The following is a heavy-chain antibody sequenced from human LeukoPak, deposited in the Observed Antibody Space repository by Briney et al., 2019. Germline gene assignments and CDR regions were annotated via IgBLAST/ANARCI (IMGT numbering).Heavy chain of an antibody. D-gene: IGHD3-3*01. CDR3: GAQGGDFWSGYYDY. J-gene: IGHJ4*02. Sequence: SETLSLTCTVSGFSISSGYYWGWIRQPPGKGLEWTGSIYHSGSTNYNPSLKSRVTISVDTSKNQFSLKLSSVTAADTAVYYCGAQGGDFWSGYYDYWGQGTLVTVSS. CDR2: IYHSGST. V-gene: IGHV4-38-2*02. CDR1: GFSISSGYY.